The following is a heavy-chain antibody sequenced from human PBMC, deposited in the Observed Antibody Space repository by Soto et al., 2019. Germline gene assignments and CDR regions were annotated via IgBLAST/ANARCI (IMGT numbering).Heavy chain of an antibody. J-gene: IGHJ3*02. CDR3: ARGGSGSTSSPEAFDI. V-gene: IGHV1-46*01. D-gene: IGHD2-2*01. CDR1: GYTFISRY. Sequence: ASVKVSFKASGYTFISRYIHWLRQAPGQGLEWMGIINPSGGSTTYAQKFQGRATMTRDTSTSTVYMELSSLRSEDTAVYYCARGGSGSTSSPEAFDIWGQGTMVTVSS. CDR2: INPSGGST.